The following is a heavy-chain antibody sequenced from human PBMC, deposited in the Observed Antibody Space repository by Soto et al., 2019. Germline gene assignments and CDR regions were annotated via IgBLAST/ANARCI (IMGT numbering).Heavy chain of an antibody. J-gene: IGHJ6*02. V-gene: IGHV3-30*18. D-gene: IGHD3-3*01. Sequence: RSSLRVSFAAAGFTFGSYGMHCVRQSPGKWLEWLSVISYDGSNKYYADSVKGRFTISRDNSKRTLYLQMSSLRAEDKAVYYCAKDKDRSGVYGMEVWGQGTTDSVTS. CDR3: AKDKDRSGVYGMEV. CDR2: ISYDGSNK. CDR1: GFTFGSYG.